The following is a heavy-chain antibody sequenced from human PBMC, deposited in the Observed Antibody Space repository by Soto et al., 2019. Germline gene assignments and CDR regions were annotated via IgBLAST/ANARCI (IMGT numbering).Heavy chain of an antibody. CDR2: IYYSGST. CDR1: GGSISSYY. V-gene: IGHV4-59*01. Sequence: SETLSLTCTVSGGSISSYYWSWIRQPPGKGLEWIGYIYYSGSTNYNPSLKSRVTISVDTSKNQFSLKLSSVTAADTAVYYCARGKFDFWSGYNDNWFDPWGQGTLVTVSS. CDR3: ARGKFDFWSGYNDNWFDP. J-gene: IGHJ5*02. D-gene: IGHD3-3*01.